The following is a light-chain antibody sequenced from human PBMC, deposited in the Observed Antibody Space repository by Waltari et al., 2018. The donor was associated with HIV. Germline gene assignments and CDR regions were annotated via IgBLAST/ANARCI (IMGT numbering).Light chain of an antibody. J-gene: IGLJ3*02. V-gene: IGLV2-14*01. CDR2: EVS. Sequence: QSALTQPASVSGSPGQSITISCTGTSSDIGAYHHVSWYQQYPGKAPRLLIYEVSVRSSGISDRFSGAKSAYTASASLTISKLQAEDEAHYYCVSYATNNIPLFGGGTKLTVL. CDR1: SSDIGAYHH. CDR3: VSYATNNIPL.